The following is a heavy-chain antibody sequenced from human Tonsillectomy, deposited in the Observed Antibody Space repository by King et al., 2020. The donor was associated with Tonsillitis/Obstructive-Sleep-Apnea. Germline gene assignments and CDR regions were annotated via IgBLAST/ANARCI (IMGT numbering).Heavy chain of an antibody. CDR1: GGSVTRSDYY. J-gene: IGHJ4*02. V-gene: IGHV4-39*01. CDR3: ATSAIPYGY. Sequence: QLQESGPGLVKPSETLSLTCTVSGGSVTRSDYYWGWIRQPPNKGLEWIGSVYNNGDTYYNPSLTSRVTISVDTSKNQFSLKLNSVTAADTAVYYCATSAIPYGYWGQGTLVTVSS. CDR2: VYNNGDT. D-gene: IGHD2-2*02.